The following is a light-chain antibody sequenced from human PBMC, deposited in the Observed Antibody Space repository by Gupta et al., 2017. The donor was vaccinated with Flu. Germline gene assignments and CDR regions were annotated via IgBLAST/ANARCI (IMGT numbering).Light chain of an antibody. CDR2: GAS. V-gene: IGKV3-15*01. CDR3: QQYIAWPLT. Sequence: GERATLSCRASQSVGSKLAWYQQKPGQVPRLLISGASTRATGIPARFSGSGSGTEFTLTLSSLQSEDFAVYYCQQYIAWPLTFGGGSRVEI. J-gene: IGKJ4*01. CDR1: QSVGSK.